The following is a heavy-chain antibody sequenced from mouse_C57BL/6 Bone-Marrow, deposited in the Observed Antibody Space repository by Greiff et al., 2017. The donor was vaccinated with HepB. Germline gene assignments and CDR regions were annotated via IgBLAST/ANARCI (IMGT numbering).Heavy chain of an antibody. Sequence: EVQVVESGEGLVKPGGSLKLSCAASGFTFSSYAMSWVRQTPEKRLEWVAYISSGGDYIYYADTVKGRFTISRDNARNTLYLQMSSLKSEDTAMYYCTREDCGSSLDYWGQGTTLTVSS. CDR2: ISSGGDYI. CDR3: TREDCGSSLDY. CDR1: GFTFSSYA. V-gene: IGHV5-9-1*02. D-gene: IGHD1-1*01. J-gene: IGHJ2*01.